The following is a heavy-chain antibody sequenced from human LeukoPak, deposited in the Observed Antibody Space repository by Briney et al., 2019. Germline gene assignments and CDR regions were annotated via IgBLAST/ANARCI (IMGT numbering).Heavy chain of an antibody. CDR1: GYTFTGYY. V-gene: IGHV1-2*02. J-gene: IGHJ6*03. CDR2: INPNSGGT. D-gene: IGHD6-13*01. Sequence: ASVKVSCKASGYTFTGYYMHWVRQAPGQGLEWMGWINPNSGGTNYAQKFQGRVTMTRDTSISTAYMELSSLRSEDTAVYYCARDGSSWYTYYYYMDVWGKGTTVTVSS. CDR3: ARDGSSWYTYYYYMDV.